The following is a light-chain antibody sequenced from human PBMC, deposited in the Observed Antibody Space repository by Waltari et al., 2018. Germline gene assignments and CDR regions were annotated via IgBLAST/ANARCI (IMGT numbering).Light chain of an antibody. J-gene: IGKJ1*01. CDR3: QHHVRLPAT. V-gene: IGKV3-20*01. CDR1: QDIGHY. Sequence: IVLTQSPGTLSLSPGGRAPLSCRASQDIGHYLDWYQQTPGQAPRPLIYATSTRAAAIPDRFSGSGAGADFSLTITRLEPEDFAVYYCQHHVRLPATFGQGTKV. CDR2: ATS.